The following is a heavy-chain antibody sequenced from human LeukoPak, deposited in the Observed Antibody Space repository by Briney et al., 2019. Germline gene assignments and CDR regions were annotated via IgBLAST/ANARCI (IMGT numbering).Heavy chain of an antibody. CDR3: ARGRRFYFDWFGDFDY. D-gene: IGHD3-9*01. J-gene: IGHJ4*02. CDR1: GDSISSGDYY. V-gene: IGHV4-61*02. Sequence: PSETLSLTCTVSGDSISSGDYYWSWIRQPAGKGLEWIGRISSSGSTNYNPSLKSRVTISVDTSKNQFSLKLSSVTAADTAVYYCARGRRFYFDWFGDFDYWGQGTLVTVSS. CDR2: ISSSGST.